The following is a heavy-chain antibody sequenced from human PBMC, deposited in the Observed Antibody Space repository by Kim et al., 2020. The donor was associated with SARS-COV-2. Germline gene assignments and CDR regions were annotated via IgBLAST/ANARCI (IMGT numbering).Heavy chain of an antibody. D-gene: IGHD3-10*01. CDR3: ARESWFGESWPDY. Sequence: GGSLRLSCAASGFTFSSYSMNWVRQAPGKGLEWVSYISSSSSTIYYADSVKGRFTISRDNAKNSLYLQMNSLRAEDTAVYYCARESWFGESWPDYWGQGTLVTVSS. V-gene: IGHV3-48*04. J-gene: IGHJ4*02. CDR2: ISSSSSTI. CDR1: GFTFSSYS.